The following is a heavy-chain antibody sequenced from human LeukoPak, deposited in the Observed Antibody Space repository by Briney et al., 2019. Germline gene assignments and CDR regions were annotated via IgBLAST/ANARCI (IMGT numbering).Heavy chain of an antibody. CDR2: ISGSGGST. Sequence: GGSLRLSRAASGFTFSSYAMSWVRQAPGKGLEWVSAISGSGGSTYYADSVKGRFTISRDNSKNTLYLQMNSLRAEDTAVYYCTTEQYEYYYDSSGLLKDAFDIWGQGTMVTVSS. V-gene: IGHV3-23*01. CDR3: TTEQYEYYYDSSGLLKDAFDI. D-gene: IGHD3-22*01. J-gene: IGHJ3*02. CDR1: GFTFSSYA.